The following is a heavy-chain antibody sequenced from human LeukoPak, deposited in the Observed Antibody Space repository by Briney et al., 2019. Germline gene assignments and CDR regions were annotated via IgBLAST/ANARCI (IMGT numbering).Heavy chain of an antibody. J-gene: IGHJ5*02. D-gene: IGHD3-9*01. V-gene: IGHV4-39*07. CDR3: ARQTYDISSGFDP. CDR2: IFYSGST. Sequence: PSETLSLTCTVSGGSISSSSYYWGWIRQPPGKGLEWIGSIFYSGSTYYSPSLKSRVTISLDTSRNQFSLRLNSVTAADTAVYYCARQTYDISSGFDPWGQGTLVTVSS. CDR1: GGSISSSSYY.